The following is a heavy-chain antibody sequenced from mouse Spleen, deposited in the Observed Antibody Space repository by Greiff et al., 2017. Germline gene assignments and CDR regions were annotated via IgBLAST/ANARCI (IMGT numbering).Heavy chain of an antibody. CDR2: IYPRDGST. CDR1: GYTFTDHT. CDR3: ASDGYPCFDV. D-gene: IGHD2-3*01. Sequence: VQLQQSGAELAKPGASVKLSCKASGYTFTDHTIHWMKQRPEQGLEWIGYIYPRDGSTKYNEKFKGKATLTADKSSSTAYMQLNSLTSEDSAVYFCASDGYPCFDVWGAGTTVTVSS. V-gene: IGHV1-78*01. J-gene: IGHJ1*01.